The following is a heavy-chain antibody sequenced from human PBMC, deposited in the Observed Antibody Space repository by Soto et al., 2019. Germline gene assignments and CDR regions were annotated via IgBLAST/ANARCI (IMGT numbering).Heavy chain of an antibody. CDR1: GFTFSSYD. Sequence: EVQLVESGGGLVQPGGSLRLSCAASGFTFSSYDMHWVRQATGKGLEWVSAIGTAGDTYYPGSVKGRFTISGENAKNSLYLQMNSLRAEDTAVYYCARGGDGHYYYYGMDVWGQGTTVTVSS. CDR2: IGTAGDT. CDR3: ARGGDGHYYYYGMDV. J-gene: IGHJ6*02. D-gene: IGHD3-10*01. V-gene: IGHV3-13*01.